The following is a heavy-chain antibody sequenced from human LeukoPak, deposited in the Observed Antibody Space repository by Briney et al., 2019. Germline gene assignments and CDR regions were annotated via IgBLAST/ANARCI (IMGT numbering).Heavy chain of an antibody. Sequence: GGSLRLSCVASGFMFSDYAMSWVRQAPGKGLEWVSSISSSGGTTFYADSVKGRFTISRDLFKKTVHLEMKAMRAEDTAIYYCAKDPRPYYDVPVGYRGQGTLVTVSP. CDR3: AKDPRPYYDVPVGY. V-gene: IGHV3-23*01. J-gene: IGHJ4*02. CDR1: GFMFSDYA. CDR2: ISSSGGTT. D-gene: IGHD3-3*01.